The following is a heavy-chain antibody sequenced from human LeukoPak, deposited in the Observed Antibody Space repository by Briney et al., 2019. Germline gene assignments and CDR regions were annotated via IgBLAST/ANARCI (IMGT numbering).Heavy chain of an antibody. J-gene: IGHJ6*02. CDR3: ARASIAAAGTHYYYYGMDV. D-gene: IGHD6-13*01. V-gene: IGHV1-69*04. CDR2: IIPILGIA. Sequence: GASVKVSCKASGGTFSSYAISWVRQAPGQGLEWMGRIIPILGIANYAQKFQGRVTITADKSTSTAYMELSSLRSEDTAVYYCARASIAAAGTHYYYYGMDVWGQGTTVTVSS. CDR1: GGTFSSYA.